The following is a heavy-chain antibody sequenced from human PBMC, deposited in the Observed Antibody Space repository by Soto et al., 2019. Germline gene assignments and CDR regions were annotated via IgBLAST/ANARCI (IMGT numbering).Heavy chain of an antibody. CDR3: VITGRSYHNAFDS. CDR2: IYYSGST. J-gene: IGHJ3*02. V-gene: IGHV4-39*01. Sequence: SETLSLTCTVSGDSISSSSYYWGWVRQPPGKGLEWIGSIYYSGSTYYNPSLESRVTISADTSRNQFSLKLNSVTAADTAVYYCVITGRSYHNAFDSWGQGTMVTVAS. CDR1: GDSISSSSYY. D-gene: IGHD1-26*01.